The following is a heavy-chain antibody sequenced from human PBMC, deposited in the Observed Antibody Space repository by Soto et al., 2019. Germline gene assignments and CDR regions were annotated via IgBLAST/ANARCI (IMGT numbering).Heavy chain of an antibody. CDR1: GYTFTSYA. CDR3: ARGHLAVVPVASWYFYMDV. V-gene: IGHV1-3*01. Sequence: AASVKVSCKASGYTFTSYAMHWVRQAPGQRLEWMGWINAGNGNTKYSQKFQGRVTITRDTSARTAYMELSSLRSEDTAVYYCARGHLAVVPVASWYFYMDVWGKGTTVTGSS. J-gene: IGHJ6*03. D-gene: IGHD2-2*01. CDR2: INAGNGNT.